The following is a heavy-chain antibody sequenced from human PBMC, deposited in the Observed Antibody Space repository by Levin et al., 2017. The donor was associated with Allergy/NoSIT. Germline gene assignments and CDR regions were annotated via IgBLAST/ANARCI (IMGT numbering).Heavy chain of an antibody. D-gene: IGHD2-21*01. J-gene: IGHJ6*02. CDR3: ARALYCGGPEVEERECGMDV. CDR1: GFTFTSHS. V-gene: IGHV3-30*04. CDR2: ISSDGSNI. Sequence: TGGSLRLSCAASGFTFTSHSMHWVRQAPGKGLEWVAFISSDGSNIHYADSVKGRFTISRDNSKNTLYLQMNSLRPEDTSVYYCARALYCGGPEVEERECGMDVWGQGTTVTVSS.